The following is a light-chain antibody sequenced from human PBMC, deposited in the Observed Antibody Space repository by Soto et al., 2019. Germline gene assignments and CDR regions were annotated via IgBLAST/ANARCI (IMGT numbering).Light chain of an antibody. J-gene: IGKJ1*01. Sequence: EIVITQSRATLSVSPGERATLSCRASQTVSSNLAWYQQKPGQAPRLLIYGASTRATGIPARFSGSGSGTDFTLTITRLEPEDFAMYYCQQRSNWPPTFGQGTKVDIK. V-gene: IGKV3-15*01. CDR2: GAS. CDR3: QQRSNWPPT. CDR1: QTVSSN.